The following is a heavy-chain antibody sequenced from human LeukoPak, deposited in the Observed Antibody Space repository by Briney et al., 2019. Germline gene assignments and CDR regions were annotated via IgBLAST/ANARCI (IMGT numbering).Heavy chain of an antibody. V-gene: IGHV3-23*01. D-gene: IGHD1-1*01. CDR1: GFTFSSYS. CDR2: ISGSDGTT. CDR3: AKVDNWKYGHHDF. J-gene: IGHJ4*02. Sequence: GGSLRLSCAASGFTFSSYSMNWVRQAPGKGLEWVSSISGSDGTTYYADSVKGRFTISRGNSKYTLSLQMNSLRTEDTAVYYCAKVDNWKYGHHDFWGQGTLVTVSS.